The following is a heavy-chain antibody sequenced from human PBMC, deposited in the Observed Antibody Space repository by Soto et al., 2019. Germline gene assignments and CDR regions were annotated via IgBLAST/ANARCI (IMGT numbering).Heavy chain of an antibody. J-gene: IGHJ4*02. Sequence: ETLSLTCTVSGFSVSSTYWGWVRQSPGKGLEWIGYVYNSGSTIYSPSLRSRITISVDPSKNQFSLRLRSVTAADTAVYYCARIPYSSASFDYWGQGNLVTVSS. CDR2: VYNSGST. V-gene: IGHV4-59*02. CDR1: GFSVSSTY. CDR3: ARIPYSSASFDY. D-gene: IGHD6-19*01.